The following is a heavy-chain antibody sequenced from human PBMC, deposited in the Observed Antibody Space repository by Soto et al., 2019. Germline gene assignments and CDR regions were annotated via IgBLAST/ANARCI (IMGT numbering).Heavy chain of an antibody. CDR3: ARDRNYDSSGYYAY. Sequence: ASVKVSCKASGYIFTRHVMHWVRQAPGQRLERMGWIDPGNGNTKYSRNLQGRVTITTDTSASTAYMELSSLRSEDTAVYFCARDRNYDSSGYYAYWGQGTLVTVSS. CDR1: GYIFTRHV. D-gene: IGHD3-22*01. V-gene: IGHV1-3*01. J-gene: IGHJ4*02. CDR2: IDPGNGNT.